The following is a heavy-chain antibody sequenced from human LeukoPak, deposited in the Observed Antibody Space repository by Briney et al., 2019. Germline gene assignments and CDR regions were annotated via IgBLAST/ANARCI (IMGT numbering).Heavy chain of an antibody. Sequence: SVTVSCKTSGGTFSSYAISWVRQAPGQGLEWMGGIIPIFGTANYAQKFQGRVTITADESTSTAYMELSSLRSEDTAVYYCAKGGYGDYYVNWFDPWGQGTLVTVSS. CDR2: IIPIFGTA. CDR3: AKGGYGDYYVNWFDP. V-gene: IGHV1-69*13. D-gene: IGHD4-17*01. CDR1: GGTFSSYA. J-gene: IGHJ5*02.